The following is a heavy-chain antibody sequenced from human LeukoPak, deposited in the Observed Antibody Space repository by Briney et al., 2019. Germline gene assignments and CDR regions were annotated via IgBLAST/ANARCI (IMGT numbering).Heavy chain of an antibody. V-gene: IGHV3-53*01. CDR3: ARGTVTAPDY. D-gene: IGHD2-21*02. Sequence: GGSLRLSCAASGFSFSSSYMSWVRQAPGKGLEWVSIIYSGGNTYYADSVKGRFTISRDNSKNTLYLQMNRLRPEDTAVYYCARGTVTAPDYWGQGTLVTVSS. CDR2: IYSGGNT. J-gene: IGHJ4*02. CDR1: GFSFSSSY.